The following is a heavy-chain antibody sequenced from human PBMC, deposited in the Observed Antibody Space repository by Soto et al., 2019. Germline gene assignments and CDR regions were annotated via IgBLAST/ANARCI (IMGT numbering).Heavy chain of an antibody. J-gene: IGHJ3*02. Sequence: PSETLSLTRTVSPEYFSTYNWNWLSQYPGKGLEWIGEINHSRRNINNPSLKGRVTMSIDMSKNQLSLKLSSVTAADTAIYYCARGGSSDWQVAFDIWGQGTMVTVSS. V-gene: IGHV4-34*01. CDR2: INHSRRN. D-gene: IGHD6-19*01. CDR3: ARGGSSDWQVAFDI. CDR1: PEYFSTYN.